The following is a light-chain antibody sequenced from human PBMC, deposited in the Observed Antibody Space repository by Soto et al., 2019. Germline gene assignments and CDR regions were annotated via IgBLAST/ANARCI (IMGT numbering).Light chain of an antibody. CDR2: EVT. J-gene: IGLJ3*02. V-gene: IGLV2-14*01. CDR3: SSYTNDITLV. Sequence: QSALTQPASVSGSPGQSITISCTGTSSDIGGYNYVSWFQHHPGKAPKLMIYEVTHRPSGVSDRFSGSKSGNTASLTISGLQAEDEADYYCSSYTNDITLVFGGGTKLTV. CDR1: SSDIGGYNY.